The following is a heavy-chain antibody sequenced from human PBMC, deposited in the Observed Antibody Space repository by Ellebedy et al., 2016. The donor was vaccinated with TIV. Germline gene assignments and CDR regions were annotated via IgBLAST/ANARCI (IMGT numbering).Heavy chain of an antibody. CDR1: GFTFSSYA. Sequence: GESLKISCAASGFTFSSYAMSWVRQAPGKGLEWVSGINIYDGSTYYADSVKGRFTISSDNSKNTLYLQMNSLRAEDTADYYCAKASTGWKGGYYTDVWGKGTTVTVSS. D-gene: IGHD1-1*01. CDR3: AKASTGWKGGYYTDV. V-gene: IGHV3-23*01. CDR2: INIYDGST. J-gene: IGHJ6*03.